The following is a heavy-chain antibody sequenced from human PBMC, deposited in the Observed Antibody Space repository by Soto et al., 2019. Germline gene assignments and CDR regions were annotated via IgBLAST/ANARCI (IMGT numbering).Heavy chain of an antibody. J-gene: IGHJ4*02. Sequence: LRLSCAASGFMFSAYWMSWVRQAPGKGLEWVANIHGDGGKIYYVDSVKGRFTISRDNAKRSLYLQMNSLRAEDTAVYCCARDFYGGYTYGPGDYWGQGALVTVSS. CDR3: ARDFYGGYTYGPGDY. V-gene: IGHV3-7*01. CDR2: IHGDGGKI. D-gene: IGHD5-18*01. CDR1: GFMFSAYW.